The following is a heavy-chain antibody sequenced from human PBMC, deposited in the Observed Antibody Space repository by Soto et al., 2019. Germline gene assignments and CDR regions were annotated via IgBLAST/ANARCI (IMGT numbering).Heavy chain of an antibody. CDR1: GGAIVSSSYY. CDR3: ARSRFTMIVPDRTGPKYNWFDP. J-gene: IGHJ5*02. V-gene: IGHV4-39*01. CDR2: IYYSGST. D-gene: IGHD3-22*01. Sequence: PSETLSLTCTVAGGAIVSSSYYGVCIRQRPLNGLEWIGGIYYSGSTDYNPSLKSRVTISVDTSKNQFSLKLSSVTAADTAVYYCARSRFTMIVPDRTGPKYNWFDPWGQGTLVTVSS.